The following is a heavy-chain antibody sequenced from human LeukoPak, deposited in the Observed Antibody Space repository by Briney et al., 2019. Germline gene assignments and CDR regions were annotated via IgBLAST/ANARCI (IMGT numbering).Heavy chain of an antibody. CDR1: GFTFSSYA. V-gene: IGHV3-30*04. CDR2: ISYDGSNK. Sequence: GRSLRLSCAASGFTFSSYAMHWVRQAPGKGLEWVAVISYDGSNKYYADSVKGRFTISRDNSKSTLYLQMNSLRAEDTAVYYCARDGAIAVAGFDYWGQGTLVTVSS. CDR3: ARDGAIAVAGFDY. J-gene: IGHJ4*02. D-gene: IGHD6-19*01.